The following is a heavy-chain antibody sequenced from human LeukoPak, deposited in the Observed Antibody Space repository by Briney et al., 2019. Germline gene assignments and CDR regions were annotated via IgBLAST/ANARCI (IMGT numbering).Heavy chain of an antibody. CDR1: GFTFSSYG. CDR3: ARDYYDSSGYYGLLDY. Sequence: GGSLRLSCAASGFTFSSYGMHWVRQAPGKGPEWVAVIWYDGSNKYYADSVKGRFTISRDNSKNTLYLQMNSLRAEDTAVYYCARDYYDSSGYYGLLDYWGQGTLVTVSS. V-gene: IGHV3-33*01. D-gene: IGHD3-22*01. CDR2: IWYDGSNK. J-gene: IGHJ4*02.